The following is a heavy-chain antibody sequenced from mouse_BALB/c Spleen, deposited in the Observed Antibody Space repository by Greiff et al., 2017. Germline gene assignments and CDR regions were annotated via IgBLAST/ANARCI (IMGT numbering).Heavy chain of an antibody. CDR3: ARGGDSDY. Sequence: EVMLVESGGGLVKPGGSLKLSCAASGFTFSSYAMSWVRQTPEKRLEWVASISSGGSTYYPDSVKGRFTISRDNARNILYLQMSSLRSEDTAMYYCARGGDSDYWGQGTTLTVSS. CDR2: ISSGGST. V-gene: IGHV5-6-5*01. CDR1: GFTFSSYA. J-gene: IGHJ2*01.